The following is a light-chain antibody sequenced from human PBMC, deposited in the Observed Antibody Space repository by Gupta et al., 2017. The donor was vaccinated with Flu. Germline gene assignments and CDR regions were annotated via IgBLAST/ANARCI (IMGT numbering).Light chain of an antibody. CDR1: QSVRSN. V-gene: IGKV3-15*01. CDR2: GTS. Sequence: EIVMTQSPATLSVSPGERATLSCRASQSVRSNLAWYQQKPGQAPRLLIYGTSTRDTGIPARFSGSGYGTELTLTISSRQSEDFAGYYCQQYNNWPPVTFGGGTKVEIK. J-gene: IGKJ4*01. CDR3: QQYNNWPPVT.